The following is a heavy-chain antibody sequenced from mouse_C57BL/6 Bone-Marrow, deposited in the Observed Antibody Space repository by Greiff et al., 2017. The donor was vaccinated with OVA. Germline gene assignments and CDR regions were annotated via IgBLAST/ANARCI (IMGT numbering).Heavy chain of an antibody. D-gene: IGHD2-3*01. CDR3: TRLLPYYFDY. Sequence: EVKLLESGAELVRPGASVKLSCTASGFNIKDDYMHWVKQRPEQGLEWIGWIDPENGDTEYASKFQGKATITADTSSNTAYLQLSSLTSEDTAVYYCTRLLPYYFDYWGQGTTLTVSS. CDR1: GFNIKDDY. J-gene: IGHJ2*01. CDR2: IDPENGDT. V-gene: IGHV14-4*01.